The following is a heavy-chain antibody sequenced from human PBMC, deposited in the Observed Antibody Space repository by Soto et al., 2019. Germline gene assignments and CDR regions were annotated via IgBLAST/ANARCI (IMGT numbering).Heavy chain of an antibody. V-gene: IGHV4-59*01. D-gene: IGHD4-4*01. CDR2: IYYSGST. Sequence: PSETLSLTCTVSGGSISSYYWSWIRQPPGKGLEWIGYIYYSGSTNYNPSLKSRVTISVDTSKNQFSLKLSSVTAADTAVYYCASWVDYSKSGYGFDPWGQGTLVTVSS. CDR1: GGSISSYY. J-gene: IGHJ5*02. CDR3: ASWVDYSKSGYGFDP.